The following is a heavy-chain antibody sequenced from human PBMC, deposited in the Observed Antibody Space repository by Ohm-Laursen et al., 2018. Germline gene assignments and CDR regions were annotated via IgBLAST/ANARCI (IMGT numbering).Heavy chain of an antibody. CDR3: AKLKSGHAIDY. CDR2: ISGSGNT. CDR1: GFTFSSYA. Sequence: SLRLSCTASGFTFSSYAMIWVRQAPGKGLEWVSGISGSGNTYYADSVKGRFTISRDNSKNTLYLQMNSLRAEDTAVYYCAKLKSGHAIDYWGQGTLVTVSS. V-gene: IGHV3-23*01. D-gene: IGHD3-3*01. J-gene: IGHJ4*02.